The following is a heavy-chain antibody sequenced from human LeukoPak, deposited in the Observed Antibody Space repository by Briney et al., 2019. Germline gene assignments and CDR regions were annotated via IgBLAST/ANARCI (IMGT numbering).Heavy chain of an antibody. CDR2: IYYSGNTY. V-gene: IGHV4-39*07. D-gene: IGHD1-14*01. Sequence: PSETLSLTCTVSGGSISSNTYNWGWIRQPPGKGLEWIGSIYYSGNTYYYNPSLKSRVTISIDTSRNQFSLKLNSVTAADTAVYFCASHRGGAYYYYYMDVWGRGTTVTVSS. J-gene: IGHJ6*03. CDR1: GGSISSNTYN. CDR3: ASHRGGAYYYYYMDV.